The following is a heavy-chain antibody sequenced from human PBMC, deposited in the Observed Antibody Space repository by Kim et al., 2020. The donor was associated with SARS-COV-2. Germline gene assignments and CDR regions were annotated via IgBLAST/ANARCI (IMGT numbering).Heavy chain of an antibody. V-gene: IGHV4-39*07. CDR2: ISYSRRT. J-gene: IGHJ1*01. Sequence: SETLSLTCTVSGGSITSSGSYWGWIRQPPGKGLEWIGIISYSRRTYFNPSLKSRLTISLDTSTNHFSLKLTSVTAADTAEYYCARDTDHGRGTFYFWGQG. D-gene: IGHD3-10*01. CDR1: GGSITSSGSY. CDR3: ARDTDHGRGTFYF.